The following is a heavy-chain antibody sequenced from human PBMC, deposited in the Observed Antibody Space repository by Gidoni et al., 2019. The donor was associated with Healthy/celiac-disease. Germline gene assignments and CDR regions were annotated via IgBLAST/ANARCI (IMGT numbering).Heavy chain of an antibody. CDR2: IKSKTDGGTT. CDR3: TTELPSSWYGYDAFDI. Sequence: EVQLVESGGGLVTLGWSLRLFCAASGFTFSTVWMSWVRQAPGKGREWVGRIKSKTDGGTTDYDATMKGRFTISRDDSKNTLYLQMNSLKTEDTAVYYCTTELPSSWYGYDAFDIWGQGTMVTVSS. V-gene: IGHV3-15*01. J-gene: IGHJ3*02. CDR1: GFTFSTVW. D-gene: IGHD6-13*01.